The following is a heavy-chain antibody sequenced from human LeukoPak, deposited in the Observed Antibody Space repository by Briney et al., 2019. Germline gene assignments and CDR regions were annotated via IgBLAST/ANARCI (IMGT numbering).Heavy chain of an antibody. CDR1: GYTFTSYG. V-gene: IGHV1-18*01. CDR2: ISAYNGNT. CDR3: ERAQRCSGGSCYHYYYYYGMDV. Sequence: ASVKVSCKASGYTFTSYGISWVRQAPGQGLEWMGWISAYNGNTNYAQKLQGRVTMTTDTSTSTAYMELRSLRSDDTAVYYCERAQRCSGGSCYHYYYYYGMDVWGQGTTVTVSS. D-gene: IGHD2-15*01. J-gene: IGHJ6*02.